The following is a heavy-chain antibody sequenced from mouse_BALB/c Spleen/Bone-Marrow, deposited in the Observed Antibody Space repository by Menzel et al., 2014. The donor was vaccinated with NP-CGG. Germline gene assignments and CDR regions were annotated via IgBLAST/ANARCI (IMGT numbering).Heavy chain of an antibody. CDR3: AMITTGAWFAY. CDR1: GFNIKDTY. V-gene: IGHV14-3*02. D-gene: IGHD2-4*01. Sequence: DVKLQESGAELVKPGASVRLSCTASGFNIKDTYMHWVKQRPEQGLEWIGRIDPANGNTKYDPKFQGKATITADTSSNTAYLQLSSLTSEDTAVYCCAMITTGAWFAYWGQGTLVTVSA. J-gene: IGHJ3*01. CDR2: IDPANGNT.